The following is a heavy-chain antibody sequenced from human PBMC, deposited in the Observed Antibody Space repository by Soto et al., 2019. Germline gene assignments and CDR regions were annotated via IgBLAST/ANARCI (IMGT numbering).Heavy chain of an antibody. V-gene: IGHV4-34*01. J-gene: IGHJ5*02. Sequence: SETLSLTCAVYRGSFHGYYWSGMPQPPGKRLEWIGEINHGGRANYNPSLKRRVFISVDTSHKKMSLKLSSVSAAETAVYYSAKGPQAGDYDSGTFYSSVPWGQGTLVTVSS. CDR3: AKGPQAGDYDSGTFYSSVP. CDR1: RGSFHGYY. D-gene: IGHD3-10*01. CDR2: INHGGRA.